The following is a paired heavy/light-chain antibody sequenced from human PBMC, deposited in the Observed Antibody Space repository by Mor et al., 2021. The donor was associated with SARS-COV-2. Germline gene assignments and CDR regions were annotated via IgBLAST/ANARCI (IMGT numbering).Heavy chain of an antibody. CDR3: ATSIIKINAFDV. J-gene: IGHJ3*01. D-gene: IGHD3-22*01. V-gene: IGHV3-72*01. Sequence: EVQLVESGGGLVQPGGSLRLSCAASGSTFSDQFMDWVRQAPGKGLEWVGRSRNKAFSYTTDYAAPVKGRFTISRDDSKNSLYLQMNSLKTEDTAVYYCATSIIKINAFDVWGQGTMVTVSS. CDR1: GSTFSDQF. CDR2: SRNKAFSYTT.
Light chain of an antibody. Sequence: DIVMTQSPLSLPVTPGEPASISCRSSQSLLHNNGYNYLDWFLQKPGQSPQLLIYLGSNRASGVPDRFSGSGSGTDFTLKISRVEAEDVGVYYCMQALQTPLTFGPGTKVDI. V-gene: IGKV2-28*01. CDR2: LGS. CDR3: MQALQTPLT. CDR1: QSLLHNNGYNY. J-gene: IGKJ3*01.